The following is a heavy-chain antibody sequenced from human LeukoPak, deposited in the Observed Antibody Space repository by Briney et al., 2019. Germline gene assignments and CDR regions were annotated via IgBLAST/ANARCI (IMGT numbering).Heavy chain of an antibody. CDR1: GFTFGDYA. D-gene: IGHD5-18*01. CDR3: ARDLYLQLWFTPGMLDY. J-gene: IGHJ4*02. CDR2: ISSSSSYI. V-gene: IGHV3-21*01. Sequence: GGSLRLSCTASGFTFGDYAMSWVRQAPGKGLEWVSSISSSSSYIYYADSVKGRFTISRDNAKNSLYLQMNSLRAEDTAVYYCARDLYLQLWFTPGMLDYWGQGTLVTVSS.